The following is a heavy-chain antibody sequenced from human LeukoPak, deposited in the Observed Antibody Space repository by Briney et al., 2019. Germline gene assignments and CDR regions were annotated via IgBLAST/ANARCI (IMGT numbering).Heavy chain of an antibody. CDR1: GFTFSSDS. CDR3: ARGPTGSGWFLLDYFDY. V-gene: IGHV3-21*01. Sequence: GGSLRLSCAASGFTFSSDSMNWVRQAPGKGLEWVSSISSSSSYIYYADSVKGRFTISRDNAKNSLYLQMNSLRAEDTAVYYCARGPTGSGWFLLDYFDYWGQGTLVTVSS. CDR2: ISSSSSYI. D-gene: IGHD6-19*01. J-gene: IGHJ4*02.